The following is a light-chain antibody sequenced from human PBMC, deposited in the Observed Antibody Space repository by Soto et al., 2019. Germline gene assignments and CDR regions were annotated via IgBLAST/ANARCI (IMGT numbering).Light chain of an antibody. V-gene: IGLV4-69*01. CDR1: SGHSNYA. CDR2: LNSDGSH. Sequence: QLVLTQSASASASLGASVKLTCTLSSGHSNYAIAWHQQQSEKGPRYLMKLNSDGSHSKGDGNPDRFSGSSSGAERYLTISSLQSEDEAYYYCQTWGSGIVVFGGGTKVTVL. J-gene: IGLJ2*01. CDR3: QTWGSGIVV.